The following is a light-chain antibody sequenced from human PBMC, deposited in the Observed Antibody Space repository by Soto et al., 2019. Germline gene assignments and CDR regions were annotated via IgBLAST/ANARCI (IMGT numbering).Light chain of an antibody. Sequence: IQMTQSPSSLSASVGDRVTITCRASQSISSYLNWYQQKPGKAPKLLIYAASSLQSGVPSRFSGSGFGTDFTLTISSLQPEYFATYYCQLSSSTLHTFRQGTNV. J-gene: IGKJ1*01. V-gene: IGKV1-39*01. CDR3: QLSSSTLHT. CDR1: QSISSY. CDR2: AAS.